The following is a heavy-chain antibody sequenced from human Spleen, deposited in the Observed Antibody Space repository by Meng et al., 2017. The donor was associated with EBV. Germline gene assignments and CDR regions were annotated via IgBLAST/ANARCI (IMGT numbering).Heavy chain of an antibody. D-gene: IGHD1-14*01. CDR3: AKDLSGRFDP. Sequence: QEQFVESGGGVVQPGRSLRFSCAASGFIFSGYGFHWVRQAPGKGPEWVAIIPSDASHNKYYADSVKGRFTISRDNSKNTLYLQMNSLKIEDTAVYYCAKDLSGRFDPWGQGTLVTVSS. CDR1: GFIFSGYG. CDR2: IPSDASHNK. V-gene: IGHV3-30*18. J-gene: IGHJ5*02.